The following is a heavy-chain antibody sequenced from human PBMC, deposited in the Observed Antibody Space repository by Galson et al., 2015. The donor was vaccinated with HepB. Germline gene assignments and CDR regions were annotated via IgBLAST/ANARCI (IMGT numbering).Heavy chain of an antibody. CDR1: EFTFSSYW. J-gene: IGHJ6*02. V-gene: IGHV3-7*03. CDR3: ARRISLVRGIITRPDYYYGIDG. CDR2: INPDGSAE. Sequence: SLRLSCAGSEFTFSSYWMNWVRQAPGKGLEWVAHINPDGSAEYYAASLKGRFTISRDNAKNSLYLQMDSLRAEDTAVYYCARRISLVRGIITRPDYYYGIDGWGQGTTVTVAS. D-gene: IGHD3-10*01.